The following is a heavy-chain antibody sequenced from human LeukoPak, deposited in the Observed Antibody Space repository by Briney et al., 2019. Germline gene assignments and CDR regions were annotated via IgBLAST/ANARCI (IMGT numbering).Heavy chain of an antibody. V-gene: IGHV3-7*01. J-gene: IGHJ5*02. CDR2: VKQDGSEK. D-gene: IGHD1-26*01. CDR3: ARDQLATIPYNWFDP. CDR1: GFTFSSYW. Sequence: GGSLRLSCAASGFTFSSYWMSWVRQAPGKGLEWVANVKQDGSEKYYVHSVKGRFTISRDNAKNSLYLQMNSLRAEDTAVYYCARDQLATIPYNWFDPWGQGTLVTVSS.